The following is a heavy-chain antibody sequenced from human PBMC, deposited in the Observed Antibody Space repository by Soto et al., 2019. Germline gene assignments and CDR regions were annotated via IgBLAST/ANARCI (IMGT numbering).Heavy chain of an antibody. CDR3: ARGAAGNPYF. D-gene: IGHD6-13*01. V-gene: IGHV3-48*01. CDR1: GFTLSSYA. Sequence: GGSLTLSCAASGFTLSSYAMNWVRQTPGKGLEWVSYISIRSTNIHYADSVKGRFTISRDNAKNSLYLQMNSLGAEDTAVYYWARGAAGNPYFWGQGIPVTVSS. J-gene: IGHJ4*02. CDR2: ISIRSTNI.